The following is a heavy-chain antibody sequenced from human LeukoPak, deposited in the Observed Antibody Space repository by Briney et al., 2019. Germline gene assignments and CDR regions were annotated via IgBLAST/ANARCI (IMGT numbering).Heavy chain of an antibody. CDR2: ISGSGGST. CDR3: ADAYDFWSGYYDRDDAFDI. V-gene: IGHV3-23*01. CDR1: GFTFSSYS. J-gene: IGHJ3*02. D-gene: IGHD3-3*01. Sequence: GGSLRLSCAASGFTFSSYSMNWVRQSPGKGLEWVSAISGSGGSTYYADSVKGRFTISRDNSKNTLYLQMKSLRVEDTAVYYCADAYDFWSGYYDRDDAFDIWGQGTMVTVSS.